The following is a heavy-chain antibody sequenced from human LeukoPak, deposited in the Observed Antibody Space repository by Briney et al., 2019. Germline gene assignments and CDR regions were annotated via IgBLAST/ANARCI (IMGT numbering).Heavy chain of an antibody. Sequence: SETLSLTCTVSGGSMSSYDWSWIRQPPGKGLEWVGYICHSGSTNYNASLNSRVTISVDTSKNQGTLNLSSVTAADTAVYYCARHPAGSGRTNGVDVWGQGTTVTVSS. V-gene: IGHV4-59*08. D-gene: IGHD3-10*01. CDR1: GGSMSSYD. CDR3: ARHPAGSGRTNGVDV. CDR2: ICHSGST. J-gene: IGHJ6*02.